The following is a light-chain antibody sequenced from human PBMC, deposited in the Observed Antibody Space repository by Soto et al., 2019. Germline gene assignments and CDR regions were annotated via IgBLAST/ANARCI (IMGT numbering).Light chain of an antibody. CDR3: SSYTSSATLV. Sequence: QSALTQPASVSGSPGQSITISCTGTSSDVGGHSYVSWYQQHPGKAPKLMIYDVSNRPSGVSNRFSGSKSGNTASLTISGRQAEDEADYYCSSYTSSATLVFGGGTKLTVL. CDR2: DVS. CDR1: SSDVGGHSY. J-gene: IGLJ2*01. V-gene: IGLV2-14*01.